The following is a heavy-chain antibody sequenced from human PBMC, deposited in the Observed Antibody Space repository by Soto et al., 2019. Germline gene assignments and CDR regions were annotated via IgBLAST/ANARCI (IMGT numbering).Heavy chain of an antibody. CDR1: GYIFSRYG. CDR2: ISGYNGNT. J-gene: IGHJ6*02. Sequence: QGQLVQSGPEVRKPGASVKVSCQASGYIFSRYGISWVRQAPGQGLEWMAWISGYNGNTKFGERVQGRVNVTTDTSTSTDYMELSSLSSDDTAVYYCAREAAAERNYYGLDVWGQGTTVIGSS. CDR3: AREAAAERNYYGLDV. D-gene: IGHD6-13*01. V-gene: IGHV1-18*04.